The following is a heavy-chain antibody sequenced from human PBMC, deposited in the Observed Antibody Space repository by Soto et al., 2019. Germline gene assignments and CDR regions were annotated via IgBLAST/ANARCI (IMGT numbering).Heavy chain of an antibody. V-gene: IGHV3-48*01. J-gene: IGHJ4*02. D-gene: IGHD2-8*01. CDR3: ASRLRNMRVYGTFDY. CDR1: GFTFSSYS. Sequence: EVQLVESGGGLVQPGGSLRLSCAASGFTFSSYSMNWVRQAPGKGLEWVSYISSSSSTIYYADSVKGRFTISRDNVKNSLDQQMNSPRAQDTAVYYCASRLRNMRVYGTFDYWCQGTLVSASS. CDR2: ISSSSSTI.